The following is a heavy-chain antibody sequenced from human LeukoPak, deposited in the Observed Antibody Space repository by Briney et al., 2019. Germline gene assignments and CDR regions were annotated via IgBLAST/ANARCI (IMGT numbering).Heavy chain of an antibody. Sequence: SETLSLTCTVSGGSISSYYWSWIRQPPGKGLEWIGYIYYSGSTNYNPSLKSRVTISVDTSKNQFSLKLSSVTAADTAVYYCARPPKNIAAAGHNWFDPWGQGTLVTVSS. V-gene: IGHV4-59*01. CDR2: IYYSGST. J-gene: IGHJ5*02. D-gene: IGHD6-13*01. CDR1: GGSISSYY. CDR3: ARPPKNIAAAGHNWFDP.